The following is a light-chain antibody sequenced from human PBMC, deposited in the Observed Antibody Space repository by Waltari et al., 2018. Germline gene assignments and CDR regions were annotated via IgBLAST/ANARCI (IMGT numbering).Light chain of an antibody. V-gene: IGKV4-1*01. J-gene: IGKJ1*01. CDR3: QQYYTIPVK. CDR2: WAS. Sequence: DIVMTQSPDSLAVSLGERATINCKSSQSVLYSPNNKNYLAWYQQKPGQPPKMLIYWASTRESRVPERISGSGSGTDFTLTISSLQAEDLAVYYCQQYYTIPVKFGQGTKVEIK. CDR1: QSVLYSPNNKNY.